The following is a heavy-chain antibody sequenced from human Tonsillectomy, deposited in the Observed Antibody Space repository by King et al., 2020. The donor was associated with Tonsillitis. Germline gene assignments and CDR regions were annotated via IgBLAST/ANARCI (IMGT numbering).Heavy chain of an antibody. D-gene: IGHD6-13*01. J-gene: IGHJ6*02. Sequence: QLVQSGAEVKKPGASVKVSCKASGYTFTSYYMHWVRQAPGQGLEWMGIINPSGGSTSYAQKFQGRVTMTRDTSTSTVYMELSSLRSEDTAVYYCASDTGEYSSSWYSYYYYGMDVWGQGTTVTVSS. CDR1: GYTFTSYY. CDR3: ASDTGEYSSSWYSYYYYGMDV. CDR2: INPSGGST. V-gene: IGHV1-46*03.